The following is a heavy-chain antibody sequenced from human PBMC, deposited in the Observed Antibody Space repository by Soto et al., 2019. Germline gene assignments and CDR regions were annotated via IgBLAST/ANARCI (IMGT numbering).Heavy chain of an antibody. J-gene: IGHJ4*02. D-gene: IGHD4-17*01. CDR1: GFTFSSYS. CDR2: ISSSSSYI. Sequence: EVQLVESGGGLVKPGGSLRLSCGASGFTFSSYSMNWVRQAPGKGLEWVSSISSSSSYIYYADSVKGRFTISRDNAKNSLYLQMNIPRADDTAVYYRARGPVTTLRNWGQGTLVTVSS. CDR3: ARGPVTTLRN. V-gene: IGHV3-21*01.